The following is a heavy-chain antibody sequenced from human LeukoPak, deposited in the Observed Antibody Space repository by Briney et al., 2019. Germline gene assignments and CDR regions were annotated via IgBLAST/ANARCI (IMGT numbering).Heavy chain of an antibody. Sequence: ASVTVSCKASVGTFSSYAISWVRQAPGQGLAWVGGIIPIYGTANYAQKLQGRVTVTTDESTSTAYMELSSLGSEDTAVYYCARDGLRGVRGVSPGELDYWGQGTLVTVSS. V-gene: IGHV1-69*05. CDR1: VGTFSSYA. CDR2: IIPIYGTA. CDR3: ARDGLRGVRGVSPGELDY. J-gene: IGHJ4*02. D-gene: IGHD3-10*01.